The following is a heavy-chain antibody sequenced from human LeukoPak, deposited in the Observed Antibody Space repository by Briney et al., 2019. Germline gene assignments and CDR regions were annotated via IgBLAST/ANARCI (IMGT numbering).Heavy chain of an antibody. V-gene: IGHV4-34*01. D-gene: IGHD2-2*01. Sequence: SETLSLTCAVYGGSFSGYYWSWIRQPPGKGLEWIGSIYYSGSTYYNPSLKSRVTISVDTSKNQFSLKLSSVTAADTAVYYCARHIEDIVVVPAAIAGYNYYYMDVWGKGTTVTVSS. CDR3: ARHIEDIVVVPAAIAGYNYYYMDV. CDR2: IYYSGST. J-gene: IGHJ6*03. CDR1: GGSFSGYY.